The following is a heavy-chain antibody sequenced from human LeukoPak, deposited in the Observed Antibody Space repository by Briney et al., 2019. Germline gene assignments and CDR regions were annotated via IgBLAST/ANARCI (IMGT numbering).Heavy chain of an antibody. CDR1: GFTFSSYG. CDR3: ARGGCSSASCAFDY. J-gene: IGHJ4*02. CDR2: ISSSSSHK. Sequence: PGGSLRLSCAASGFTFSSYGMHWVRQAPGKGLEWVSSISSSSSHKYYADSVKGRFTISRDNAKNSLYLQMNSLRAEDTAVYYCARGGCSSASCAFDYWGQGTLVTVSS. D-gene: IGHD2-2*01. V-gene: IGHV3-21*01.